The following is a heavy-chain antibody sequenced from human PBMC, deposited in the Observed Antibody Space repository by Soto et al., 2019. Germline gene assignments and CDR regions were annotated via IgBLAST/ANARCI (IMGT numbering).Heavy chain of an antibody. CDR2: IYYSGST. Sequence: SETLSLTCTVSGGSISSYYWSWIRQPPGKGLEWIGYIYYSGSTNYNPSLKSRVTISVDTSKNQFSLKLSSVTAADTAVYYCARDNEKGYYDILTGYNNWFDPWGQGSLVTVSS. J-gene: IGHJ5*02. V-gene: IGHV4-59*01. CDR1: GGSISSYY. D-gene: IGHD3-9*01. CDR3: ARDNEKGYYDILTGYNNWFDP.